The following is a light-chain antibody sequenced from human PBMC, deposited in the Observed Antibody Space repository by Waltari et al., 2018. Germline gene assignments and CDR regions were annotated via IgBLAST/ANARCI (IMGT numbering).Light chain of an antibody. J-gene: IGKJ2*01. CDR1: HDISPY. V-gene: IGKV1-39*01. Sequence: DIQMTQSPSSLSASVGYRVTITCQASHDISPYLNWFQHKPGQAPKLLIYAASSLQSGVPSRFRGSGSGTDFTLTITSLQPEDFATYYCHQTFSHPRPSFGQGTKVDI. CDR3: HQTFSHPRPS. CDR2: AAS.